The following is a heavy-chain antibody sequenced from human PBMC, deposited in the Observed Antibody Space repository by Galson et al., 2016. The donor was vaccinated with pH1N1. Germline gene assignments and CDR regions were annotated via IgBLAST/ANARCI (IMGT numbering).Heavy chain of an antibody. Sequence: SVKVSCKASGYTFTGYYMHWVRQAPGQGLEWMGPINPNSGGTNYAQKFQGRVTMTRDTSISTAYMELSRLRSDDTAVYYCARVYSRGGTYYPDAFDIWGQGTIVTVSS. CDR1: GYTFTGYY. CDR2: INPNSGGT. CDR3: ARVYSRGGTYYPDAFDI. V-gene: IGHV1-2*06. J-gene: IGHJ3*02. D-gene: IGHD1-26*01.